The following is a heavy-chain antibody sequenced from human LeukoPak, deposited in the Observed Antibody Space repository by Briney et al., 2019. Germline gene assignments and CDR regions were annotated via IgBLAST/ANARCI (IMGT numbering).Heavy chain of an antibody. CDR2: ISYDGNDK. V-gene: IGHV3-30*04. CDR3: AVLTTLHIAVRPGDEYMDV. CDR1: GFSFSSYA. Sequence: GGSLRLSCATSGFSFSSYAFYWIRQAPGKGLEWLTLISYDGNDKYYADSVKGRFSISRDNSKSMVFLQMNSLRPEDTAAYFCAVLTTLHIAVRPGDEYMDVWGKGTTVTVSS. J-gene: IGHJ6*03. D-gene: IGHD3-10*01.